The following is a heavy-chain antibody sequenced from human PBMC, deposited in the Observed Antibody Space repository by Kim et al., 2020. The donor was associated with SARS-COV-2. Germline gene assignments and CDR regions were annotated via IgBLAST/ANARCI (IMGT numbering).Heavy chain of an antibody. CDR3: AKGTGYIRESDGSYSLDV. J-gene: IGHJ6*02. V-gene: IGHV3-23*03. Sequence: GGSLRLSCAASGFAFSGYTMNWVRQAPWTGLEWVSLFYCGSDWTDYADAFKGRFIISRDDSKNTLYLQINRLRADDTAVYYCAKGTGYIRESDGSYSLDVWGQGTTVIVSS. CDR1: GFAFSGYT. D-gene: IGHD5-12*01. CDR2: FYCGSDWT.